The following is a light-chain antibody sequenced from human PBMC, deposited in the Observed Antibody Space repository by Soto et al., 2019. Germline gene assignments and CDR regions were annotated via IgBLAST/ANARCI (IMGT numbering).Light chain of an antibody. CDR3: GTWDSSLSAGV. Sequence: QSVLTQPPSVSAAPGQKVTISCSGSSSNIGNNYVSWYQQLPGTAPKLLIYDNNKRPSGIPDRFSGSKSGTSATLGITGLQTGDEADYYCGTWDSSLSAGVFXGGT. V-gene: IGLV1-51*01. J-gene: IGLJ2*01. CDR2: DNN. CDR1: SSNIGNNY.